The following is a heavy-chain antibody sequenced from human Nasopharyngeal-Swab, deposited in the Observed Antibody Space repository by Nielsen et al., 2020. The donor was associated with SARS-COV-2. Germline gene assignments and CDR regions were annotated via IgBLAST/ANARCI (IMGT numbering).Heavy chain of an antibody. Sequence: SETLSLTCTVSGGSISSGGYYWSWISQHPGKGLEWIGYIYYSGSTYYNPSLKSRVTISVDTSKNQFSLKLSSVTAADTAVYYCARGGFVVVTASYAFDIWCQGTMVTVSS. CDR2: IYYSGST. CDR1: GGSISSGGYY. D-gene: IGHD2-21*02. V-gene: IGHV4-31*03. J-gene: IGHJ3*02. CDR3: ARGGFVVVTASYAFDI.